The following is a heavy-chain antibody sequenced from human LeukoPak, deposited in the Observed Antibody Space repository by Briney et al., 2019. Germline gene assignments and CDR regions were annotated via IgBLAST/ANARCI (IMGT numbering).Heavy chain of an antibody. J-gene: IGHJ4*02. CDR3: AREEGYYGSGSYYPIDY. V-gene: IGHV3-30*02. CDR1: GFTFSNYD. CDR2: IRYDGTNK. D-gene: IGHD3-10*01. Sequence: GGSLRLSCAASGFTFSNYDMHWVRQAPGKGLEWVAFIRYDGTNKYYAVSVKGRFTISRDNSKNTLYLQMNSLRAEDTAVYYCAREEGYYGSGSYYPIDYWGQGTLVTVSS.